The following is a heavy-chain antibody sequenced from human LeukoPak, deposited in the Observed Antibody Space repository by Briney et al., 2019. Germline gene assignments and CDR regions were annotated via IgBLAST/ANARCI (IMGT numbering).Heavy chain of an antibody. J-gene: IGHJ4*02. Sequence: GGSLRLSCAASGFTFSSYWMSWVRQAPGKGLEWVANIKQDRSEKYYVDSVKGRFTISRDNAKNSLYLQMNSLRAEDTAVYYCARLREIPVFGVVTKSTSYFDYWGQGTLVTVSS. CDR2: IKQDRSEK. CDR3: ARLREIPVFGVVTKSTSYFDY. V-gene: IGHV3-7*01. D-gene: IGHD3-3*01. CDR1: GFTFSSYW.